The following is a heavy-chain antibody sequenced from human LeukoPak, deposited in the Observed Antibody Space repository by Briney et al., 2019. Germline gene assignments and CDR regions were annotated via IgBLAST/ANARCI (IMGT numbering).Heavy chain of an antibody. V-gene: IGHV1-69*06. CDR2: IIPIFGTA. CDR1: GGTFSSYT. Sequence: SVKVSCKASGGTFSSYTISWVRQAPGQGLEWMGGIIPIFGTANYAQKFQGRVTITADKSTSTAYMELSSLRSEDTAVYYCATLTLDYAFDYWGQGTLVTVSS. J-gene: IGHJ4*02. D-gene: IGHD4-17*01. CDR3: ATLTLDYAFDY.